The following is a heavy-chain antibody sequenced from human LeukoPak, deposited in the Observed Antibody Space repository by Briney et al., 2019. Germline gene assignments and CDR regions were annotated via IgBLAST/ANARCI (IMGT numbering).Heavy chain of an antibody. V-gene: IGHV3-15*01. CDR3: TTVPPAGSYWEYYFDY. CDR1: GFTFSNAW. D-gene: IGHD1-26*01. Sequence: TGGSLRLSCAASGFTFSNAWMSWVRQAPGKGLEWVGRIKSKTDGGTTDYAAPVKGRFTISRDDSKNTLYLQMNSLKTEDTAVYYCTTVPPAGSYWEYYFDYWGQGTLVTVSS. J-gene: IGHJ4*02. CDR2: IKSKTDGGTT.